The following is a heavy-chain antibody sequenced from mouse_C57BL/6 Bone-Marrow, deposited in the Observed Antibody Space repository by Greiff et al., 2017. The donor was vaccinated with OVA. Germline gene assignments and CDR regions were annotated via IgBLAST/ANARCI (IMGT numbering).Heavy chain of an antibody. CDR2: IWSGGST. CDR3: ARAYYGNYVGY. Sequence: VHLVESGPGLVQPSQSLSITCTVSGFSLTSYGVHWVRQSPGKGLEWLGVIWSGGSTDYNAAFISRLSISKDNSKSQVFFKMNSLQADDTAIYHCARAYYGNYVGYWGQGTTLTVSS. CDR1: GFSLTSYG. J-gene: IGHJ2*01. D-gene: IGHD2-10*01. V-gene: IGHV2-2*01.